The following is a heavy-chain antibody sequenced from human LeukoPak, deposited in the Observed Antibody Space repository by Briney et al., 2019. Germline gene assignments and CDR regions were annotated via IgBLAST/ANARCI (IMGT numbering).Heavy chain of an antibody. Sequence: PSETLSLTCTVSSGSISSGSYYWSWIRQPAGKGLEWIGRIYTSGSTNYNPSLKSRVIISVDTSKNQFSLKVSSVTAADTAVYYCARDSSWNNFDYWGQGTLVTVSS. CDR1: SGSISSGSYY. CDR3: ARDSSWNNFDY. J-gene: IGHJ4*02. CDR2: IYTSGST. V-gene: IGHV4-61*02. D-gene: IGHD6-13*01.